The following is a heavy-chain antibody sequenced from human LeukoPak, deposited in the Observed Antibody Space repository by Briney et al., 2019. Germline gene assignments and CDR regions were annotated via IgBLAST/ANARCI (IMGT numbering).Heavy chain of an antibody. Sequence: SETLSLTCTVSGGSISSGGYYWSWIRQHPGKGLEWIGYIYYSGSTYYNPSLKSRVTIPVDTSKNQFSLKLSSVTAADTAVYYCARVGSGSYYNLFDYWGQGTLVTVSS. V-gene: IGHV4-31*03. J-gene: IGHJ4*02. CDR3: ARVGSGSYYNLFDY. CDR1: GGSISSGGYY. CDR2: IYYSGST. D-gene: IGHD3-10*01.